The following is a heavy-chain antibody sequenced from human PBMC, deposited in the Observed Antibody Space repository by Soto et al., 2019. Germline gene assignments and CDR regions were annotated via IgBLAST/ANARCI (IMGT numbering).Heavy chain of an antibody. CDR3: ARSYYYDSTGYYRTFDY. D-gene: IGHD3-22*01. J-gene: IGHJ4*02. Sequence: GGSLRLSCAASGFTFSSYWMHWVRQAPGKGLVWVSRINSDGSSTSYADSVKGRFTISRDNSENTLYLQMNSLRAADTALYFCARSYYYDSTGYYRTFDYWGPGTLVTVSS. CDR2: INSDGSST. V-gene: IGHV3-74*01. CDR1: GFTFSSYW.